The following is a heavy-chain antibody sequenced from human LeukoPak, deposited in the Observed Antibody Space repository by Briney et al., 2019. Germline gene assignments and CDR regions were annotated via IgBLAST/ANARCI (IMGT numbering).Heavy chain of an antibody. J-gene: IGHJ3*02. Sequence: GGSLRLSCAASGFHLSDYYMSWIRQAPGKGLQWVSYISSSSSYTNYADFVKGRFNISRGNVKNSLYLQMNSLRAEDTAVYYCARHSSGWSRGACDIWGQGTMVTVSS. D-gene: IGHD6-19*01. CDR3: ARHSSGWSRGACDI. CDR1: GFHLSDYY. V-gene: IGHV3-11*03. CDR2: ISSSSSYT.